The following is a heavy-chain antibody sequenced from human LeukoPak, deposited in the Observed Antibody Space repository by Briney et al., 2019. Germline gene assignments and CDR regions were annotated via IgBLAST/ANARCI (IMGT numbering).Heavy chain of an antibody. Sequence: PGGSLRLSCAASGFTFSSYSMNWVRQAPGKGLEWVSSISSSSSYIYYADSVKGRFTISRDDSKNTLYLQMNSLRVEDTAVYYCAKDPSSGVIVVVTPIVWGQGTLVTVSS. J-gene: IGHJ4*02. D-gene: IGHD3-22*01. CDR3: AKDPSSGVIVVVTPIV. CDR1: GFTFSSYS. V-gene: IGHV3-21*01. CDR2: ISSSSSYI.